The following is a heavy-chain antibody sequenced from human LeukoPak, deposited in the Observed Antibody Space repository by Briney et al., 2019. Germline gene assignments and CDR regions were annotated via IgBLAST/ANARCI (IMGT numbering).Heavy chain of an antibody. D-gene: IGHD3-22*01. CDR3: ARYYDTSGYFHFDY. CDR1: GYTFTSYA. V-gene: IGHV7-4-1*02. Sequence: VASVKVSCKASGYTFTSYAINWVRQAPGQGLEWMGWINTNTGNPTYAQVFTGRFVFSLDTSVSTAYLQISTLKAEDTAVYFCARYYDTSGYFHFDYWGQGTLVTVSS. J-gene: IGHJ4*02. CDR2: INTNTGNP.